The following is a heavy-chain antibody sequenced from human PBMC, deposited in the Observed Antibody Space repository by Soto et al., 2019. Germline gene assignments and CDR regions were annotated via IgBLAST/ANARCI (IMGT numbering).Heavy chain of an antibody. J-gene: IGHJ4*02. CDR1: GGSISSYY. CDR3: ARDSSSGSGWAFDY. CDR2: IYYIGST. V-gene: IGHV4-59*01. Sequence: QVQLQESGPGLVKPSETLSLTCTVSGGSISSYYWSWIRQPPGKGLEWIGYIYYIGSTNYNPSLCSRVAXXVXPXXSGFALWLSSVAAAATAVYSWARDSSSGSGWAFDYWGRGSLVTVSS. D-gene: IGHD6-19*01.